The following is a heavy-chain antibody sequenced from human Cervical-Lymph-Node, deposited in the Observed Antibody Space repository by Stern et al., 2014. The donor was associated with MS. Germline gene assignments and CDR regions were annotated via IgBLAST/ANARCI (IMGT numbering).Heavy chain of an antibody. V-gene: IGHV3-11*01. CDR2: ISYSGSDI. J-gene: IGHJ6*02. D-gene: IGHD2-2*01. CDR3: AAGYCRSTSCHYGMDV. Sequence: VQLVESEGGLVKPGGSLRLSCAASGFTFSDYYITWIRQAPGKGLEWVSYISYSGSDIYYADSVKGRFTISRDNAKNSLYLQMNSLRADDTAVYYCAAGYCRSTSCHYGMDVWGQGTTVTVS. CDR1: GFTFSDYY.